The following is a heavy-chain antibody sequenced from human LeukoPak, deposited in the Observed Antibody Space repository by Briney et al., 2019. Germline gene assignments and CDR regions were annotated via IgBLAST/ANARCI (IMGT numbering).Heavy chain of an antibody. Sequence: PGGSLRLSCAASGFTFSSNAMSWVPQAPGKGLEWVSAISGSGGSTYYADSVKGRFTISRDNSKNTLYLQMNSLRAEDTAVYYCARGMGSGWYDNGLGYWGQGTLVTVSS. J-gene: IGHJ4*02. CDR3: ARGMGSGWYDNGLGY. CDR2: ISGSGGST. V-gene: IGHV3-23*01. D-gene: IGHD6-19*01. CDR1: GFTFSSNA.